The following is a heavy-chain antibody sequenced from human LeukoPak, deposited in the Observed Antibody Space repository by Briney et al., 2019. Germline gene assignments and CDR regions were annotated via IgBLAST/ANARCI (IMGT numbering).Heavy chain of an antibody. CDR1: GGSISSGGYY. Sequence: SQTLSLTCTVSGGSISSGGYYWSWIRQHPGKGLEWIGYIYYSGSTYYNPSLKSRVTISVDTSKNQFSLKLSSVTAADTAVYYCARVKGVVAVNWFDPWGQGTLVTVSS. CDR3: ARVKGVVAVNWFDP. J-gene: IGHJ5*02. D-gene: IGHD2-15*01. CDR2: IYYSGST. V-gene: IGHV4-31*03.